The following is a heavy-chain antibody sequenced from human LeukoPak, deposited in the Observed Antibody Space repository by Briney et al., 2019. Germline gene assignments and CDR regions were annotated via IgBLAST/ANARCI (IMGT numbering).Heavy chain of an antibody. J-gene: IGHJ4*02. CDR3: ATGSRYYYDH. Sequence: GGSLRLSCVASGFTFRSYSMHWVRQVPGKGLEWVAVAYDDASNQYYADSVKGRFTISKDNSRNTLYLQMNSLRAEDTAVYSCATGSRYYYDHWGQETLVTVSS. CDR1: GFTFRSYS. V-gene: IGHV3-33*01. CDR2: AYDDASNQ. D-gene: IGHD3-22*01.